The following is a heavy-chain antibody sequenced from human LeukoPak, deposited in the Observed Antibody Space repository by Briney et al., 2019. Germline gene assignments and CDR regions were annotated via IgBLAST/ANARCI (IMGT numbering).Heavy chain of an antibody. Sequence: GGSLRLSCAASGFTFSNYAMNWVRRAPGKGLEWVSGISGSGGSTYYADSVRGRFTISRDNSKNTLYLQMNSLRVEDTAVYYCAKPMGSSGYYHFDYWGQGTLVTVSS. CDR1: GFTFSNYA. V-gene: IGHV3-23*01. J-gene: IGHJ4*02. CDR2: ISGSGGST. D-gene: IGHD3-22*01. CDR3: AKPMGSSGYYHFDY.